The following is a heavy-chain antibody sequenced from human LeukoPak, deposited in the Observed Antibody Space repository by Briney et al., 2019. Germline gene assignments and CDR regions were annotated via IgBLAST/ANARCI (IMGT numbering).Heavy chain of an antibody. CDR1: GFTFSSYW. Sequence: GGSLRLSCAASGFTFSSYWMHWVRQAPGKGLVWVSRIKSDGSSTSYADSVKGRFTISRDNAKNSLYLQMNSLRAEDTAVYYCARDGHVVVPAAIMADYWGQGTLVTVSS. CDR2: IKSDGSST. J-gene: IGHJ4*02. D-gene: IGHD2-2*02. CDR3: ARDGHVVVPAAIMADY. V-gene: IGHV3-74*01.